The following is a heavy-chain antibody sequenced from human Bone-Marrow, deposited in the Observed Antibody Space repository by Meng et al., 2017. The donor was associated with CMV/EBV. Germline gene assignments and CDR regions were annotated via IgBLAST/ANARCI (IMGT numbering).Heavy chain of an antibody. Sequence: QIPLMASGATVVKPTQTLTLLCSFSGFSRSTSGGCVGWIRQPPGKALEWLALIYLYDDKRYSPSLKSRLIITKDTYKNQVVLTMTNMDPVDTATYSCAHTPITMVRGVDWGQGTLVTVSS. CDR2: IYLYDDK. J-gene: IGHJ4*02. CDR3: AHTPITMVRGVD. D-gene: IGHD3-10*01. CDR1: GFSRSTSGGC. V-gene: IGHV2-5*01.